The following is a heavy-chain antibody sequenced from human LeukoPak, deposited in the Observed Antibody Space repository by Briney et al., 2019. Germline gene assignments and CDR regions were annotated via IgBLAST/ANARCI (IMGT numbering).Heavy chain of an antibody. Sequence: PSETLSLTCTVSGGSISTYYWSWIRQPPGKGLEWIGYIYYSGSTNYSPSLQSRVTISVDTSKNQFSLRLSSVTAADTAMYYCARSGTKTNGFDYWGQGTLVTVS. J-gene: IGHJ4*02. V-gene: IGHV4-59*01. CDR1: GGSISTYY. CDR2: IYYSGST. CDR3: ARSGTKTNGFDY. D-gene: IGHD2-8*01.